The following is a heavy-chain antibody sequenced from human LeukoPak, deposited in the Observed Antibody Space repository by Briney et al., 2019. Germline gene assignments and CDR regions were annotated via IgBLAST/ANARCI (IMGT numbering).Heavy chain of an antibody. CDR2: IRDEGDHT. V-gene: IGHV3-23*01. Sequence: GGSLRLSCRASGFNFNIYSMNWVRQAPGKGLVWVSVIRDEGDHTHYGDSVKGRFTIPRDNSKNMVYLQMNRLRAEDTAIYYCGKDGHCPDSVCPTKIVVAGYVDHWGQGTLVTVSS. CDR1: GFNFNIYS. D-gene: IGHD6-19*01. J-gene: IGHJ4*02. CDR3: GKDGHCPDSVCPTKIVVAGYVDH.